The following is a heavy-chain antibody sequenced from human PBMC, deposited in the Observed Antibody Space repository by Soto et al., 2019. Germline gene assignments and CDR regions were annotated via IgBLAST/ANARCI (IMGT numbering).Heavy chain of an antibody. D-gene: IGHD4-17*01. Sequence: PSKTLSLTCTVAGGSISSYYWSWIRQPPGKGLEWIGYIYYSGSTNYNPSLKSRVTISVDTSKNQFSLKLSSVTAADTAVYYCARGAHDYGDYGVGYWGQGTLVTGSS. CDR2: IYYSGST. V-gene: IGHV4-59*01. CDR3: ARGAHDYGDYGVGY. CDR1: GGSISSYY. J-gene: IGHJ4*02.